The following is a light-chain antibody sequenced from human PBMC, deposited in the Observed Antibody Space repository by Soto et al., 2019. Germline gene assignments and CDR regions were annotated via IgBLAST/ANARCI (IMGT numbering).Light chain of an antibody. V-gene: IGLV2-23*01. CDR3: CSYAGSSTWV. J-gene: IGLJ3*02. Sequence: QSALTQPASVSGSPGQSITISCTGTSSDVGSYNVVSWYQQQPGKAPKLMIYEGSKRPSGVSNRFSGSKSGNTASLTISGLQAEDEADYYCCSYAGSSTWVFGGGTKLTVL. CDR2: EGS. CDR1: SSDVGSYNV.